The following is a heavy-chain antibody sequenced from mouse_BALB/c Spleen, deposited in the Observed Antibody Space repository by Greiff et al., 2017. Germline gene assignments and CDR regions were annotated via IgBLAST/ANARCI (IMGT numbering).Heavy chain of an antibody. V-gene: IGHV5-6*01. J-gene: IGHJ3*01. CDR3: AREGTGTFAY. CDR1: GFTFSSYG. D-gene: IGHD4-1*01. CDR2: ISSGGSYT. Sequence: EVQGVESGGDLVKPGGSLKLSCAASGFTFSSYGMSWVRQTPDKRLEWVATISSGGSYTYYPDSVKGRFTISRDNAKNTLYLQMSSLKSEDTAMYYCAREGTGTFAYWGQGTLVTVSA.